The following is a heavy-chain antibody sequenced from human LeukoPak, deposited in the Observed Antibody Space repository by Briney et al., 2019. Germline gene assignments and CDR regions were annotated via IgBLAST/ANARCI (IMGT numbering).Heavy chain of an antibody. CDR3: ASGDYYDSSGYYYGDY. V-gene: IGHV4-39*07. D-gene: IGHD3-22*01. J-gene: IGHJ4*02. CDR2: INHSGST. Sequence: PSETLSLTCTVSGGSISSSSYYWGWIRQPPGKGLEWIGEINHSGSTNYNPSLKSRVTISVDTSKNQFSLKLSSVTAADTAVYYCASGDYYDSSGYYYGDYWGQGTLVTVSS. CDR1: GGSISSSSYY.